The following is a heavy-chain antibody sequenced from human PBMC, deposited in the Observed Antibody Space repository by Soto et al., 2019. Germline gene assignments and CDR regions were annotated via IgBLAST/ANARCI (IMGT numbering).Heavy chain of an antibody. CDR2: INAGNGNT. J-gene: IGHJ5*02. CDR3: ARSGDCSSTSCYPNWFDP. V-gene: IGHV1-3*01. D-gene: IGHD2-2*03. Sequence: EASVKVSCKASGYTFTSYAMHWVRQAPGQRLERMGWINAGNGNTKNSQKFQGRVTITRDTSASTSYMELSSLISEDTAVYYCARSGDCSSTSCYPNWFDPWGQGTLVTVSS. CDR1: GYTFTSYA.